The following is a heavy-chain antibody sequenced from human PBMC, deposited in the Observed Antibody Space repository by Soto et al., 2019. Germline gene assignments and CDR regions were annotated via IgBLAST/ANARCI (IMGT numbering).Heavy chain of an antibody. D-gene: IGHD1-26*01. J-gene: IGHJ4*02. Sequence: SEALSLTCTVSGGSTSSSSYQWVWIRQPPGKGLEWIGNVYYNGNTYYNPSLKSRVTISVDTSNNQFSLKVKSVTAADTAVYYCARLSGSYNDRYFDYWGQGTLVTVSS. V-gene: IGHV4-39*01. CDR1: GGSTSSSSYQ. CDR2: VYYNGNT. CDR3: ARLSGSYNDRYFDY.